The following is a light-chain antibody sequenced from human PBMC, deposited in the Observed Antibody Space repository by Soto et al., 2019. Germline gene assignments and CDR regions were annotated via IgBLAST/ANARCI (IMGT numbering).Light chain of an antibody. CDR2: GAS. J-gene: IGKJ1*01. CDR1: RGVSSN. Sequence: MTQSPATLSVSPGGRATLSCRASRGVSSNVAWYQQKPSQAPGLLIYGASTRATGIPDRFSGSGSGTDFTLTVRRLEPEDFAVYYCQQYGSSHTWTFGQGTKVDIK. CDR3: QQYGSSHTWT. V-gene: IGKV3-20*01.